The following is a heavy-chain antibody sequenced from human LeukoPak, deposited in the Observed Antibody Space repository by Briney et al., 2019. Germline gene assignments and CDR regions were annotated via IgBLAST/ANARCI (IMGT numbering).Heavy chain of an antibody. CDR2: IDSSGTKT. D-gene: IGHD3-3*01. J-gene: IGHJ4*02. CDR1: GFTFSSYT. CDR3: AKDETGFLNYFHY. Sequence: GGSLRLSCAASGFTFSSYTLSWVRQAPGKGLAWVSGIDSSGTKTTYADSVKGRFTISRDNPRNTLYLQMNSLRAEDTAVYYCAKDETGFLNYFHYWGQGALVTVSS. V-gene: IGHV3-23*01.